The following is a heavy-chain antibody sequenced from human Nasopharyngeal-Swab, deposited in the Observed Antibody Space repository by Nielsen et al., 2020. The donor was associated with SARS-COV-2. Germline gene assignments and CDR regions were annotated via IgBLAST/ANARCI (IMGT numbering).Heavy chain of an antibody. CDR2: IKQSGIAQ. CDR1: GFTFSNYW. V-gene: IGHV3-7*01. J-gene: IGHJ4*02. D-gene: IGHD2-2*01. Sequence: GESLKISCAASGFTFSNYWMSWVRQAPGKGLEWVAHIKQSGIAQYYVDSVKGRFTISRDNARNSLSLQMNSLRAEDTAVYFCARYCSTTSCPRGFDYWGQGTLVTVSS. CDR3: ARYCSTTSCPRGFDY.